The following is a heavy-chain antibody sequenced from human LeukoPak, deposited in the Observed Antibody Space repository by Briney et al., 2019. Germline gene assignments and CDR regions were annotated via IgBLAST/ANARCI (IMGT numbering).Heavy chain of an antibody. CDR1: GFTFSSYW. CDR2: INSEGSST. Sequence: PGRSLRLSCAASGFTFSSYWMLWVRQAPGKGRVWVSRINSEGSSTAYADAVKGRFTISRDNAKNTLYLQMNSLRAEDTAVYYCARDYSDSCDYWGQGTLVTVSS. D-gene: IGHD3-10*01. CDR3: ARDYSDSCDY. J-gene: IGHJ4*02. V-gene: IGHV3-74*01.